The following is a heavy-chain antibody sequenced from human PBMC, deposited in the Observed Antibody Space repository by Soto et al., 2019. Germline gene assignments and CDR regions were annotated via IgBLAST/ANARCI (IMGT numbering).Heavy chain of an antibody. V-gene: IGHV3-66*01. CDR1: GFSVSSNY. J-gene: IGHJ4*02. CDR3: AIDGPYGDYGYFDY. CDR2: IYSGGTT. Sequence: EVQLMESGGGLVQPGGSLRLSCAASGFSVSSNYMSWVRQAPGKGLEWVSVIYSGGTTHYADSVKGRFTISRDNSKNTLYLQMNSLRAEDTAVYYCAIDGPYGDYGYFDYWGQGTLVTVSS. D-gene: IGHD4-17*01.